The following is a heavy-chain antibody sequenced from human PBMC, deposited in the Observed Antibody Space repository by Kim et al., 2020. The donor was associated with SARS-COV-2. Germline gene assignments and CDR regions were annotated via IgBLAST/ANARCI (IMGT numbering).Heavy chain of an antibody. J-gene: IGHJ4*02. CDR3: AKDYLRRVDC. CDR1: GFTLSSYA. CDR2: ISAGGGT. V-gene: IGHV3-23*01. Sequence: GGSLRLSCAASGFTLSSYAMTWVRQAPGKGLEWVSAISAGGGTYYADSVKGRFTISRDISKNTLYLQMNSLRAEDTAVYYCAKDYLRRVDCWGQGTLVTVSS.